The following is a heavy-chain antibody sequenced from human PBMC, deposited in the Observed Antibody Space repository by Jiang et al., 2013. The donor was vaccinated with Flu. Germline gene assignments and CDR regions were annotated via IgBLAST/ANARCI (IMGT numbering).Heavy chain of an antibody. CDR3: ARGRRMATITRARQHGMDV. Sequence: GPGLVKPSQTLSLTCTVSGGSISSGGYYWSWIRQHPGKGLEWIGYIYYSGSTYYNPSLKSRVTISVDTSKNQFSLKLSSVTAADTAVYYCARGRRMATITRARQHGMDVWGQGTTVTVSS. V-gene: IGHV4-31*03. D-gene: IGHD5-24*01. CDR1: GGSISSGGYY. CDR2: IYYSGST. J-gene: IGHJ6*02.